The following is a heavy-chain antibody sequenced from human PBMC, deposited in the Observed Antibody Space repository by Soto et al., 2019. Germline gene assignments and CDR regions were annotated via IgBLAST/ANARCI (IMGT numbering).Heavy chain of an antibody. CDR2: IYYSGST. CDR1: GVSISSGGYY. J-gene: IGHJ4*02. CDR3: ATVYYDILTGYHFDY. D-gene: IGHD3-9*01. Sequence: SETLSLTCTVSGVSISSGGYYCSWIRQHPGKGLEWIGYIYYSGSTYYNPSLKSRVTISVDTSKNQFSLKLSSVTAADTAVYYCATVYYDILTGYHFDYWGQGTLVTVSS. V-gene: IGHV4-31*03.